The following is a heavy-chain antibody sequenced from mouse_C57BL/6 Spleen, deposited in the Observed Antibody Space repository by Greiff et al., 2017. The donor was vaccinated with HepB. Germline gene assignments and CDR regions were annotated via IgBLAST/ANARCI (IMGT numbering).Heavy chain of an antibody. CDR1: GYTFTEYT. CDR3: ARHEDGEDGENGPTGFAY. J-gene: IGHJ3*01. D-gene: IGHD2-13*01. Sequence: QVQLQQSGAELVKPGASVKLSCKASGYTFTEYTIHWVKQRSGQGLEWIGWFYPGSGSIKYNEKFKDKATLTADKSSSTVYMELSRLTSEDSAVYFCARHEDGEDGENGPTGFAYWGQGTLVTVSA. CDR2: FYPGSGSI. V-gene: IGHV1-62-2*01.